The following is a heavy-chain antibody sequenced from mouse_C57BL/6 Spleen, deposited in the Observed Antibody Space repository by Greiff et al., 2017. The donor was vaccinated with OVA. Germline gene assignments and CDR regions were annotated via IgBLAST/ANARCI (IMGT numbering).Heavy chain of an antibody. CDR1: GYTFTSYD. CDR3: ARGLIITTVGGNYAMDY. CDR2: IYPRDGST. Sequence: QVQLKQSGPELVKPGASVKLSCKASGYTFTSYDINWVKQRPGQGLEWIGWIYPRDGSTKYNEKFKGKATLTVDTSSSTAYMELHSLTSEDSAVYFCARGLIITTVGGNYAMDYWGQGTSVTVSS. J-gene: IGHJ4*01. V-gene: IGHV1-85*01. D-gene: IGHD1-1*01.